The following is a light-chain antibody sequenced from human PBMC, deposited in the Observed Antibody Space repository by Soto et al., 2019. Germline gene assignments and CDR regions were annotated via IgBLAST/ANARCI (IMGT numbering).Light chain of an antibody. CDR1: QGISSS. Sequence: IQLTQSPSSLSASVGDRVTITCRSTQGISSSLAWYQQKPGKAPKLLIYAASNLQSGVPSRFSGSGSGTDFTLTISSLQPDDCGLYYCQQYDVYSTFGQGTKVDIK. V-gene: IGKV1-9*01. J-gene: IGKJ1*01. CDR2: AAS. CDR3: QQYDVYST.